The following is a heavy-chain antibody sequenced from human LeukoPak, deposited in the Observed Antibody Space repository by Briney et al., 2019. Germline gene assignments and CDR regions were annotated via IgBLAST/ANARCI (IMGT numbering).Heavy chain of an antibody. CDR2: ISAYNENT. J-gene: IGHJ5*02. V-gene: IGHV1-18*01. CDR3: ARDDHSGSWSWFDP. Sequence: ASVKVSCKASVYSFTNYGISWVRQAPGQGLEWMGWISAYNENTNYAQKFQGRVTMTTDTSTSTAYMELRGLRSDDTAVYYCARDDHSGSWSWFDPWGQGTLVTASS. CDR1: VYSFTNYG. D-gene: IGHD6-13*01.